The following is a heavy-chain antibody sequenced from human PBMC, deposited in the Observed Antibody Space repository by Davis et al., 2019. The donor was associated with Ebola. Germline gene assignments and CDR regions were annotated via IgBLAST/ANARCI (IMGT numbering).Heavy chain of an antibody. CDR2: ISSSSSYI. D-gene: IGHD5-12*01. Sequence: GESLKISCAASGFTFSSYSMNWVRQAPGKGLEWVSSISSSSSYIYYADSVKGRFTISRDNAKNSLYLQMNSLRAEDTAVYYCARRQIVATHIDDWGQGTLVTVSS. V-gene: IGHV3-21*01. CDR1: GFTFSSYS. J-gene: IGHJ4*02. CDR3: ARRQIVATHIDD.